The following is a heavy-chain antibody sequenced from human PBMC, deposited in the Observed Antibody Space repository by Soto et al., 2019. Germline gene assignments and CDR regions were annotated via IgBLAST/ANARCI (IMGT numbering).Heavy chain of an antibody. D-gene: IGHD3-22*01. CDR2: IYYSGST. V-gene: IGHV4-59*08. Sequence: SETLSLTCTVSGGSISSYYWSWIRQPPGKGLEWIGYIYYSGSTNYNPSLKSRVTISVDTSKNQFSLMLSSVTAADTAVYYCARHIGNYYDSSGYYYYGMDVWGQGTTVTVSS. J-gene: IGHJ6*02. CDR1: GGSISSYY. CDR3: ARHIGNYYDSSGYYYYGMDV.